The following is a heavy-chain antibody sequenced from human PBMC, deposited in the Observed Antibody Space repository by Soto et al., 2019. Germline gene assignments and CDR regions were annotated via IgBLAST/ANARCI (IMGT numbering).Heavy chain of an antibody. CDR1: DGSIISSRYY. CDR2: IYYSGST. J-gene: IGHJ4*02. D-gene: IGHD5-18*01. Sequence: CLTFAVSDGSIISSRYYWGWIRKPPGKGLEWIGSIYYSGSTYYNPSLKSRVTISVDTSKNQFSLKLSSVTAADTAVYYCARSPPGTAMVIVAYWGQGTLVTVSS. CDR3: ARSPPGTAMVIVAY. V-gene: IGHV4-39*01.